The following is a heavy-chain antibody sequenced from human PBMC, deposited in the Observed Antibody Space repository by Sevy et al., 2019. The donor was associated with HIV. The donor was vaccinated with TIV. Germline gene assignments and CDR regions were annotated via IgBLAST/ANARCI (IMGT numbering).Heavy chain of an antibody. CDR2: ISSSSSYI. D-gene: IGHD2-21*02. CDR1: GFTFSSYS. J-gene: IGHJ3*02. Sequence: GGSLRLSCAASGFTFSSYSMNWVRQAPGKGLEWVSSISSSSSYIYYADSVKGRFTFSRDNAKNSLNLQMNSLRAEDTAVYYCARDQGGSNSGGNSAYGTFDIWGQGTMVTVSS. CDR3: ARDQGGSNSGGNSAYGTFDI. V-gene: IGHV3-21*01.